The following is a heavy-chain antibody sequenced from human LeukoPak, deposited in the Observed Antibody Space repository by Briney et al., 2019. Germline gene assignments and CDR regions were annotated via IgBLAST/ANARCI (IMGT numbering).Heavy chain of an antibody. V-gene: IGHV3-74*01. CDR2: INSDGSST. J-gene: IGHJ4*02. CDR1: GFTFSSYW. D-gene: IGHD5-18*01. Sequence: GGSLRLSCAASGFTFSSYWMHWVRQAPGKGLVWVSRINSDGSSTSYADSVKGRFTISRDNAKNTLYLQMNSLRAEDTAVYYCASLVDTAMVTDFDYWGQGTLVTVSS. CDR3: ASLVDTAMVTDFDY.